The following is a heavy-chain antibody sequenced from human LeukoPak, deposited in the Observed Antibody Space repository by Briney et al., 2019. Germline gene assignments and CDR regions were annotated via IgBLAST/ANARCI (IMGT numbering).Heavy chain of an antibody. Sequence: GESLKISCKGSGYSFTSYWIGWVRQMPGKGLEWMGIIYPGDSDTRYSPSFQGQVTISADKSISTAYLQWSSLKASDTAMYYCARQGSYTRSEEDFDYWGQGTLVTVSS. CDR2: IYPGDSDT. CDR1: GYSFTSYW. V-gene: IGHV5-51*01. D-gene: IGHD6-6*01. J-gene: IGHJ4*02. CDR3: ARQGSYTRSEEDFDY.